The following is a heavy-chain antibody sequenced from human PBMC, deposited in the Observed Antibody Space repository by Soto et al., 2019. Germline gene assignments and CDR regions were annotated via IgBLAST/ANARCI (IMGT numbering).Heavy chain of an antibody. J-gene: IGHJ4*02. Sequence: RLSCAASGFTFSNAWMNWVRQAPGKGLEWVGRIKSKTDGGTTDYAAPVKGRFTISRDDSENTLFLQMNSLKTEYTWNYGTYFDYWGQGALVTVSS. CDR3: YFDY. CDR2: IKSKTDGGTT. D-gene: IGHD1-7*01. CDR1: GFTFSNAW. V-gene: IGHV3-15*07.